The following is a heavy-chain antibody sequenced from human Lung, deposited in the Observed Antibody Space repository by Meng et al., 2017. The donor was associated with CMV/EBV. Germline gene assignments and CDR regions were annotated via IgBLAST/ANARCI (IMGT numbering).Heavy chain of an antibody. CDR1: GSTFNKYA. Sequence: GESLKISCAGSGSTFNKYAMSWVRQAPGRGLEWVSSISSGSNYISYLASVRGRFTISRNNANNSLYLQMNSLRAEDTAVYYCADGGYSLFRAGAYWGQGTXVTVAS. J-gene: IGHJ4*02. CDR2: ISSGSNYI. V-gene: IGHV3-21*04. CDR3: ADGGYSLFRAGAY. D-gene: IGHD3-22*01.